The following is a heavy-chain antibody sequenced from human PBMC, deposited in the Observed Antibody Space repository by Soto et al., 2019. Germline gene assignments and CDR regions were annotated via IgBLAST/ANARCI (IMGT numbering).Heavy chain of an antibody. J-gene: IGHJ1*01. D-gene: IGHD6-6*01. CDR3: AKDRGSSSSAAKYFQH. Sequence: GGSLRLSCAASGFTFDDYAMHWVRQAPGKGLEWVSLISGDGGSTYYADSVKGRFTISRDNSKNSLYLQMNSLRTEDTALYYCAKDRGSSSSAAKYFQHWSQGTLVTVSS. CDR2: ISGDGGST. CDR1: GFTFDDYA. V-gene: IGHV3-43*02.